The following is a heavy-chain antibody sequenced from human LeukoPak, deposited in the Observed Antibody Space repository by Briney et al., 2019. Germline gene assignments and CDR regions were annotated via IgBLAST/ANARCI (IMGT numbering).Heavy chain of an antibody. V-gene: IGHV4-59*01. CDR3: ARGRHSPYYYGSGTILDI. D-gene: IGHD3-10*01. CDR1: GGSISSYY. Sequence: SETLSLTCTVSGGSISSYYWSWIRQPPGKGLEWIGYIYYSGSTNYNPSLKSRVTISVDTSKNQFSLKLSSVTAADTAVYYCARGRHSPYYYGSGTILDIWGQGTMVTVSS. J-gene: IGHJ3*02. CDR2: IYYSGST.